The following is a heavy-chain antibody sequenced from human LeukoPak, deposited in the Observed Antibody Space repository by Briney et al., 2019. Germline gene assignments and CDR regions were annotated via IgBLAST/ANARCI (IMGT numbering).Heavy chain of an antibody. CDR2: IYYSGST. V-gene: IGHV4-30-4*07. CDR3: ARVVVPAAMPRWFDP. J-gene: IGHJ5*02. CDR1: GGSISSGGYS. D-gene: IGHD2-2*01. Sequence: PSETLSLTCAVSGGSISSGGYSWSWIRQPPGKGLEWIGYIYYSGSTYYNPSLKSRVTISVDTSKNQFSLRLSSVTAADTAVYYCARVVVPAAMPRWFDPWGQGTLVTVSS.